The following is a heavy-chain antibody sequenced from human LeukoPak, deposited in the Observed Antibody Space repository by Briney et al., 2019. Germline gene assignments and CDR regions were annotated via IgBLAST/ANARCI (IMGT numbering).Heavy chain of an antibody. V-gene: IGHV4-30-2*01. D-gene: IGHD2-8*01. J-gene: IGHJ5*02. CDR3: ARARRYCTNGVCYTSWFGP. Sequence: PSETLSLTCAVSGGSISSGGYSWSWIRQPPGKGLEWIGYIYHSGSTYYNPSLKSRVTISVDRSKNQFSLKLSSVTAADTAVYYCARARRYCTNGVCYTSWFGPWGQGTLVTVSS. CDR1: GGSISSGGYS. CDR2: IYHSGST.